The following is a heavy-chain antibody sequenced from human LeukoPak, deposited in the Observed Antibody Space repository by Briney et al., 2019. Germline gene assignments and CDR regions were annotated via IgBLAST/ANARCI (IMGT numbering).Heavy chain of an antibody. CDR3: ARDLDGLFDY. D-gene: IGHD3-3*01. J-gene: IGHJ4*02. V-gene: IGHV3-23*01. Sequence: GGSLRLSCAASGFTFSTYAMTWVRQAPGKGLEWVSLISGTGGSTYCADSVKGRFTISRDNSKNTLYLQMNSLRAEDTAVYYCARDLDGLFDYWGQGTLVTVSS. CDR1: GFTFSTYA. CDR2: ISGTGGST.